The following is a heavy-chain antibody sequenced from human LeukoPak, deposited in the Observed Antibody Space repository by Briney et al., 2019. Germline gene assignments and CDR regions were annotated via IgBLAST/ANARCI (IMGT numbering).Heavy chain of an antibody. CDR3: AKGETNRRGGYDPFDY. V-gene: IGHV3-23*01. Sequence: GGSLRLSCAASGFTFSSYAMSWVRQAPGKGLEWVSAISGSGGSTYYADSVKGRFTISRDNSKNTLYLQMNSLRAEDTAVYYCAKGETNRRGGYDPFDYWGQGTLVTVSS. D-gene: IGHD5-12*01. CDR2: ISGSGGST. CDR1: GFTFSSYA. J-gene: IGHJ4*02.